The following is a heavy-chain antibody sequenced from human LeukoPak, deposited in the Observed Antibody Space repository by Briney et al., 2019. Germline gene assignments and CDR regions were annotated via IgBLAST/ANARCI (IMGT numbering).Heavy chain of an antibody. V-gene: IGHV4-34*01. CDR2: INHSGST. Sequence: SETLSLTCAVYGGSFSGYYWSWIRQPPGKGLEWIGEINHSGSTNYNPSLKSRVTISVDTSKNQFSLKLGSVTAADTAVYYCARGWRMVRGKFDYWGQGTLVTVSS. D-gene: IGHD3-10*01. J-gene: IGHJ4*02. CDR3: ARGWRMVRGKFDY. CDR1: GGSFSGYY.